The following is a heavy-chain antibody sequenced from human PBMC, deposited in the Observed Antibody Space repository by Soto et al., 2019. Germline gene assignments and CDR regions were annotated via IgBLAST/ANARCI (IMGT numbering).Heavy chain of an antibody. V-gene: IGHV4-59*01. CDR2: IYYSGST. J-gene: IGHJ6*03. CDR1: GGSISSYY. D-gene: IGHD4-17*01. Sequence: SETLSLTCTVSGGSISSYYWSWIRQPPGKGLEWIGYIYYSGSTNYNPSLKSRVTISVDTSKNQFSLKLSSVTAADTAVYYCARSVTTYYYYYMDVWGKGTTVNVPS. CDR3: ARSVTTYYYYYMDV.